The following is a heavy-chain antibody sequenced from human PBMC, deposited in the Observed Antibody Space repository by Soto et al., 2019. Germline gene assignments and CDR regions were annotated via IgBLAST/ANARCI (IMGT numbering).Heavy chain of an antibody. J-gene: IGHJ4*02. D-gene: IGHD3-22*01. CDR1: GYTFTGYY. V-gene: IGHV1-2*04. CDR3: ARGRRDYSGYYGYYFDY. Sequence: GASVKVSCKASGYTFTGYYMHWVLQAPGQGLEWMGWINPNSGGTNYAQQFQGWVTMTRDTSISTAYMDLNRLRSDDTAVYYCARGRRDYSGYYGYYFDYWGQGTLVTV. CDR2: INPNSGGT.